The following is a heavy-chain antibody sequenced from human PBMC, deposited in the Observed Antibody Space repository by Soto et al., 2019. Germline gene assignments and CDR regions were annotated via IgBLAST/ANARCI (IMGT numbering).Heavy chain of an antibody. V-gene: IGHV3-21*01. CDR2: ISSSSYI. CDR1: GFTFSSYS. J-gene: IGHJ3*02. CDR3: ARDRQFVVVPAARHDAFDI. D-gene: IGHD2-2*01. Sequence: GGSLRLSCAASGFTFSSYSMNWVRQAPGKGLEWVSSISSSSYIYYADSVKGRFTISRDNAKNSLYLQMNSLRAEDTAVYYCARDRQFVVVPAARHDAFDIWGQGTMVTVSS.